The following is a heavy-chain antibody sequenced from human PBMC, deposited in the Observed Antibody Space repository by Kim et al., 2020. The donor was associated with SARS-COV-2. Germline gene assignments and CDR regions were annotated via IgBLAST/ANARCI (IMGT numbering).Heavy chain of an antibody. CDR3: ARPGIAADAFDI. Sequence: SETLSLTCAVYGGSFSGYYWSWIRQPPGKGLEWIGVINHSGSTNYNPSLKSRVTISVDTSKNQFSLKLSSVTAADPAVYYCARPGIAADAFDIWGQGTMVTVSS. J-gene: IGHJ3*02. CDR2: INHSGST. V-gene: IGHV4-34*01. D-gene: IGHD6-13*01. CDR1: GGSFSGYY.